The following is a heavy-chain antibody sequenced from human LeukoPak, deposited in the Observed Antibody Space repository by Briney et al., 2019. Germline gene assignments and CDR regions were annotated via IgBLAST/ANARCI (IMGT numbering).Heavy chain of an antibody. J-gene: IGHJ4*02. Sequence: GGSLRLSCAAPGFTFSNYGMHWVRQAPGKGLEWVAVIWHDGTNKFYADSVEGRFTISRDNYKNTLYLQMNSLRAEDTAVYYCARQQPGYSYGYPVFWGQGTPVTVST. CDR3: ARQQPGYSYGYPVF. CDR2: IWHDGTNK. CDR1: GFTFSNYG. V-gene: IGHV3-33*01. D-gene: IGHD5-18*01.